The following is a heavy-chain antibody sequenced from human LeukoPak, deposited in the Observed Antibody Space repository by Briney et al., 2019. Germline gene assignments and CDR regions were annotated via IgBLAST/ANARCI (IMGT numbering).Heavy chain of an antibody. Sequence: PGGSLRLSCAASGFTFSSYEMNWVRQAPGKGLEWVSSISSSSFYIYYVDSVKGRFTISRDNAKNSLYLQMNSLRAEDTAVYYCARVFDSNSGTFYYYGMDVWGQGPTVTVSS. V-gene: IGHV3-21*01. CDR3: ARVFDSNSGTFYYYGMDV. J-gene: IGHJ6*02. D-gene: IGHD1-7*01. CDR2: ISSSSFYI. CDR1: GFTFSSYE.